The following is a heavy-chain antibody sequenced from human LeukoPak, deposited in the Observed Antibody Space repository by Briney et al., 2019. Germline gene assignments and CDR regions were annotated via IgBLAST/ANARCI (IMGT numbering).Heavy chain of an antibody. CDR1: GFSFSGYV. CDR2: ISRSGDYT. D-gene: IGHD6-13*01. Sequence: GGSLRLSCAASGFSFSGYVMSWVRQAPGKGLEWVSVISRSGDYTNYADSVKGRFTISRDNSKNTLYLQMNSLRAEDTAVYYCAKDQQLVFDYWGQGTLVTVSS. V-gene: IGHV3-23*01. J-gene: IGHJ4*02. CDR3: AKDQQLVFDY.